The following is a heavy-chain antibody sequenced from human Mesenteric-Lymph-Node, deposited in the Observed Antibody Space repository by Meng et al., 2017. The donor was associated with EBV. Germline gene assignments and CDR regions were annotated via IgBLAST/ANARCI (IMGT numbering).Heavy chain of an antibody. D-gene: IGHD3-10*01. CDR1: GYTFTSHI. V-gene: IGHV1-8*01. CDR3: ARGVEGSGRDWYY. Sequence: QVQLVQSGSELKKPGASVKVSCKASGYTFTSHIINWVRQATGQGLEWMGWMNPNIGNTGYAQKFQGRVSMTRDTSISTAYMELSSLKSEDTAVYYCARGVEGSGRDWYYWGQGTLVTVSS. CDR2: MNPNIGNT. J-gene: IGHJ4*02.